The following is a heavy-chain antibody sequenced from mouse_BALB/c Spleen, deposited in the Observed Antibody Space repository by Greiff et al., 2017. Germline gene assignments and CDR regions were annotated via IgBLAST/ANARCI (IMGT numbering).Heavy chain of an antibody. J-gene: IGHJ2*01. CDR2: INSNGGST. Sequence: DVKLVESGGGLVQPGGSLKLSCAASGFTFSSYGMSWVRQTPDKRLELVATINSNGGSTYYPDSVKGRFTISRDNAKNTLYLQMSSLKSEDTAMYYCARDVKYYGYGYWGQGTTLTVSS. CDR3: ARDVKYYGYGY. D-gene: IGHD1-2*01. V-gene: IGHV5-6-3*01. CDR1: GFTFSSYG.